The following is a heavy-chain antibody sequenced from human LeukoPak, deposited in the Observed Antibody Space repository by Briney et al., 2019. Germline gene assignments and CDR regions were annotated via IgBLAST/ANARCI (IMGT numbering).Heavy chain of an antibody. CDR2: IDPSDSYT. CDR1: GYSFTSYW. Sequence: GEPLKTSCKGSGYSFTSYWISWVRQMPGKGLEWMGRIDPSDSYTNYSPSFQGLVTMSADKALSTAYLQWSSLKASDTAMYYCARLQRGYSGYDYLGAFDYWGQGTLVTVSS. D-gene: IGHD5-12*01. CDR3: ARLQRGYSGYDYLGAFDY. V-gene: IGHV5-10-1*01. J-gene: IGHJ4*02.